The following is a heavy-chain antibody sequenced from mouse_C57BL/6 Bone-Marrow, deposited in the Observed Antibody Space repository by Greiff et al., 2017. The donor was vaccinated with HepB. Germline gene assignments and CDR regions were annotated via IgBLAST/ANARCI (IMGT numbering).Heavy chain of an antibody. V-gene: IGHV1-50*01. D-gene: IGHD2-4*01. CDR3: ARGKADYFWLAY. Sequence: QVQLQQPGAELVKPGASVKLSCKASGYTFTSYWMQWVKQRPGQGLEWIGEIDPSDSYTNYNQKFKGKATLTVDTSSSTAYMQLSSLTSEDSAVYYCARGKADYFWLAYWGQGTLVTVSA. J-gene: IGHJ3*01. CDR2: IDPSDSYT. CDR1: GYTFTSYW.